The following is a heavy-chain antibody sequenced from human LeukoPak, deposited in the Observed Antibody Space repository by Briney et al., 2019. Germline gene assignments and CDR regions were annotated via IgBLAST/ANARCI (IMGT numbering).Heavy chain of an antibody. D-gene: IGHD5-12*01. J-gene: IGHJ4*02. CDR1: APSITTHR. CDR2: SHINGGS. V-gene: IGHV4-59*11. CDR3: ARGDIDWLRSPGALFYFDY. Sequence: PSPTLSPTYRVSAPSITTHRWGSIRHPPGRGREWLVYSHINGGSTYKPSLKSQVTISLKTSKNHFSLKLNSVTAADTAVYFCARGDIDWLRSPGALFYFDYWGQGILVTVSS.